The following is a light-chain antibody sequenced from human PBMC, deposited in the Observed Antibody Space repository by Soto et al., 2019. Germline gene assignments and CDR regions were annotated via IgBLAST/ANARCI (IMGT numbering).Light chain of an antibody. CDR2: GAS. V-gene: IGKV3-20*01. CDR1: QSVSNY. J-gene: IGKJ1*01. CDR3: HQYGGSPQT. Sequence: EIVLTQSPGTLSLSPGERATLSCRASQSVSNYLAWYQRKPGQAPRLLIYGASSRATGIPDRFSGSWSGTDFNLTIIRLEPEDFAVYSCHQYGGSPQTFGQGTKVEIK.